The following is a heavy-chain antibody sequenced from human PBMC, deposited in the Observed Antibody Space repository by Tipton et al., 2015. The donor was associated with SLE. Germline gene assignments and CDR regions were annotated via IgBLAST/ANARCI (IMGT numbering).Heavy chain of an antibody. V-gene: IGHV4-39*01. J-gene: IGHJ5*02. CDR2: VYYRGRT. D-gene: IGHD2-8*01. CDR1: GDSISSGSGW. CDR3: ARHDTNYGRNWFDP. Sequence: TLSLTCTVSGDSISSGSGWWGWIRQSPGKGLEWCGSVYYRGRTFYNLSLKSRVTISGDTSKNQFSLKLTSVTAADTAVYYCARHDTNYGRNWFDPWGQGTLVTVSS.